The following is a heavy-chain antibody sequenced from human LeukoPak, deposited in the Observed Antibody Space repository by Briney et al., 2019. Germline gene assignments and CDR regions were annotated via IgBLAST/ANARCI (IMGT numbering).Heavy chain of an antibody. D-gene: IGHD3-16*02. CDR2: ISSSTNTI. J-gene: IGHJ1*01. V-gene: IGHV3-48*04. CDR1: GFPFTLYN. Sequence: GGSLRLSCEVSGFPFTLYNMNWVRQAPGKGLEWLSYISSSTNTIYYADSVKGRFTISRDNAKNSLYLQLNSLRAEDTAVYYCAKDSLDVALSDEYFQHWGQGTLVTVSS. CDR3: AKDSLDVALSDEYFQH.